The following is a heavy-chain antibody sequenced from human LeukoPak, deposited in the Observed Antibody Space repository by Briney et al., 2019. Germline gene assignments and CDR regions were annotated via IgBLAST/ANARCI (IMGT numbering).Heavy chain of an antibody. CDR3: AILGVAAAGTAY. Sequence: PGGSLRLSCAASGIISSPYTLSWVRQPPGKGLEWLTHISYDGDNRPYADSVKGRFTISRDNSKNTVYLEMNSLRREDTALYYCAILGVAAAGTAYWGQGTMVTVSS. D-gene: IGHD6-13*01. CDR2: ISYDGDNR. J-gene: IGHJ4*02. CDR1: GIISSPYT. V-gene: IGHV3-30*04.